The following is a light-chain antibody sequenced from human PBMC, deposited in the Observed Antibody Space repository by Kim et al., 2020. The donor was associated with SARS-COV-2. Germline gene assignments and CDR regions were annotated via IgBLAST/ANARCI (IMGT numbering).Light chain of an antibody. J-gene: IGKJ2*01. CDR1: QNIGTY. V-gene: IGKV3-11*01. CDR3: QQRGNSYT. Sequence: EIVLTQSPATLSLSPGDRATLSCRASQNIGTYLAWYQHRFGQAPRLLMYDASQRAAGIPAKFSGSGSGTDFTLTITGLEADDFALYYCQQRGNSYTFGQGTKLEI. CDR2: DAS.